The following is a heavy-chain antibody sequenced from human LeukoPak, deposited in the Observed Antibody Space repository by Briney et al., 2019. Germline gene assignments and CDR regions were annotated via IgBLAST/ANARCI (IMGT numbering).Heavy chain of an antibody. D-gene: IGHD6-13*01. V-gene: IGHV3-21*01. CDR1: GFTFSSYG. CDR2: ISSSSSYI. Sequence: PGRSLRLSCAASGFTFSSYGMHWVRQAPGKGLEWVASISSSSSYIYYADSVKGRFTISRDNAKNSLYLQMNSLRAEDTAVYYCARDHGQQGYWGQGTLVTVSS. J-gene: IGHJ4*02. CDR3: ARDHGQQGY.